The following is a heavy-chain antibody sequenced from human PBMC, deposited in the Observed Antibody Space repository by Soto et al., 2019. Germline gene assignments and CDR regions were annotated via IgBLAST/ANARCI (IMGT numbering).Heavy chain of an antibody. CDR3: ARYSYEKDAFDI. D-gene: IGHD5-18*01. Sequence: EVQLVDSGGGLVQPGGSLRLSCAASEFTFRSYWMHWVRQSPGKGLVWVSRISGDGSSTNYADSVKGRFTISRDNAKNTVYLQMNSLRAEDTAVYYCARYSYEKDAFDIWGQGTMVTVSS. J-gene: IGHJ3*02. V-gene: IGHV3-74*01. CDR1: EFTFRSYW. CDR2: ISGDGSST.